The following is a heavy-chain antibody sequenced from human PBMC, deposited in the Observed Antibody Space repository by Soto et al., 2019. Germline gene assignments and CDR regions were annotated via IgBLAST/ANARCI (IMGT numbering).Heavy chain of an antibody. V-gene: IGHV3-23*01. CDR3: AKNRQFRSYYESAGHYNN. D-gene: IGHD3-10*01. Sequence: EVQLLESGGGLVQPGGSLRLSCVASGFTFRNYDMRWVRQAPGKGLEWVSGISGTGGATSYADSVKGRFTISRDNSKKTLYLQMNSLRANDTAVYYCAKNRQFRSYYESAGHYNNWGQGTLVTVSS. CDR2: ISGTGGAT. CDR1: GFTFRNYD. J-gene: IGHJ4*02.